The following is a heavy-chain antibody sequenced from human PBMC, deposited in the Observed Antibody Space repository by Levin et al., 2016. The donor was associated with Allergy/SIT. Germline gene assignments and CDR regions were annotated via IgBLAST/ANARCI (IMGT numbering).Heavy chain of an antibody. J-gene: IGHJ6*02. D-gene: IGHD3-10*01. V-gene: IGHV4-39*01. CDR1: GGSISSSSYY. Sequence: SETLSLTCTVSGGSISSSSYYWGWIRQPPGKGLEWIGSIYYSGSTYYNPSLKSRVTISVDTSKNQFSLKLSSVTAADTAVYYCARHRSPGRFTMVRGSPLGYYGMDVWGQGTTVTVSS. CDR2: IYYSGST. CDR3: ARHRSPGRFTMVRGSPLGYYGMDV.